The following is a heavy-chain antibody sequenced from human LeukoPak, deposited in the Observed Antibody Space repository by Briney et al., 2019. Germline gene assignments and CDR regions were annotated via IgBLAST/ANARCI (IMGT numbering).Heavy chain of an antibody. CDR2: IYYSGST. CDR3: ARTRITMIRGVIFGNWFDP. J-gene: IGHJ5*02. V-gene: IGHV4-38-2*02. D-gene: IGHD3-10*01. Sequence: SETLSLTCTVSGYSISSSYYWGWIRQPPGKGLEWIGSIYYSGSTYYNPSLKSRVTISVDTSKNQFSLKLSSVTAADTAVYYCARTRITMIRGVIFGNWFDPWGQGTLVTVSS. CDR1: GYSISSSYY.